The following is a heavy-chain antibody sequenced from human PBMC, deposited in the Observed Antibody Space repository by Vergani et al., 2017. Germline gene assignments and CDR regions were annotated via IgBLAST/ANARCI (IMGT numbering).Heavy chain of an antibody. D-gene: IGHD2-15*01. CDR2: IYYSGST. J-gene: IGHJ6*02. CDR3: ASANCGGGSCYFSDYYYGMDV. V-gene: IGHV4-39*01. CDR1: GGSISSSSYY. Sequence: QLQLQESGPGLVTPSETLSLTCTVSGGSISSSSYYWGWIRQPPGKGLEWIGSIYYSGSTYYNPSLKSRVTRPVDTSKKQFCLKLSSVTAADTAVYYCASANCGGGSCYFSDYYYGMDVWGQGTTVTVSS.